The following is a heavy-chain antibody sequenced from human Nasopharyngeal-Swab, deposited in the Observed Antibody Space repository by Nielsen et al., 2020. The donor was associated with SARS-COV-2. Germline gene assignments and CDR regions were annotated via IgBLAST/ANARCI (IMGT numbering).Heavy chain of an antibody. Sequence: ASVKVSCTASGYTFTSYDINWARQATGQGLEWMGWMNPNSGNTGYAQKFQGRVTMTRNTSISTAYMELSSLRSEDTAVYYCARGFIVATIFHYYYYMDVWGKGTTVNVSS. CDR3: ARGFIVATIFHYYYYMDV. CDR1: GYTFTSYD. V-gene: IGHV1-8*01. J-gene: IGHJ6*03. D-gene: IGHD5-12*01. CDR2: MNPNSGNT.